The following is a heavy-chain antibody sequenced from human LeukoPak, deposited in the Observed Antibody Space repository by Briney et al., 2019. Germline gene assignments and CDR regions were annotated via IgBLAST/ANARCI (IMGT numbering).Heavy chain of an antibody. CDR2: INPNSGGT. J-gene: IGHJ5*02. CDR1: GYTFSGYY. CDR3: ASGSCSGGTCYSSSGNWLDP. D-gene: IGHD2-15*01. V-gene: IGHV1-2*02. Sequence: ASVKVSCKASGYTFSGYYLHWVRQAPGQGLEWMGWINPNSGGTNSVRKFQGRVTMTRDTSISTVYMELSRLISDDTAVYFCASGSCSGGTCYSSSGNWLDPWGQGTLVTVSS.